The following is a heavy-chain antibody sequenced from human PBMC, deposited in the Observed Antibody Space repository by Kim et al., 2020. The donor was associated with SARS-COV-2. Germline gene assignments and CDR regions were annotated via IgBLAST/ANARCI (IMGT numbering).Heavy chain of an antibody. V-gene: IGHV3-21*01. CDR2: ISSSSSYI. CDR3: ARLGSSSWFGTNYYYYGMDV. CDR1: GFTFSSYS. Sequence: GGSLRLSCAASGFTFSSYSMNWVRQAPGKGLEWVSSISSSSSYIYYADSVKGRFTISRDNAKNSLYLQMNSLRAEDTAVYYCARLGSSSWFGTNYYYYGMDVWGQGTTVTVSS. J-gene: IGHJ6*02. D-gene: IGHD6-13*01.